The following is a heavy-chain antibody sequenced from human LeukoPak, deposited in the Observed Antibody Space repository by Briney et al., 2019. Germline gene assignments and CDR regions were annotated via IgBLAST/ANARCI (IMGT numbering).Heavy chain of an antibody. D-gene: IGHD3-9*01. CDR1: GGSISSYS. V-gene: IGHV4-34*01. J-gene: IGHJ4*02. CDR3: ARGRSMVLTGTRTGYADY. CDR2: INHSGST. Sequence: PSETLSLTCSVSGGSISSYSWSWIRQPPGKGLEWIGAINHSGSTNYNPSLKSRVTISVDTSKNQFSLKLSSVTAADTAVYYCARGRSMVLTGTRTGYADYWGQGTLVTVSS.